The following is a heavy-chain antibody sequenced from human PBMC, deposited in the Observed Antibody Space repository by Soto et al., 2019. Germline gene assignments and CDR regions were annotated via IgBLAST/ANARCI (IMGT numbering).Heavy chain of an antibody. D-gene: IGHD6-19*01. Sequence: GGSLRLSCAASGFTFSSYSMNWVRQAPGKGLEWVSSISSSSSYIYYADSVKGRFTISRDNAKNSLYLQMNSLRAEDTAVYYCARRYSSGWYGDREFDYWGQGTLVTVSS. V-gene: IGHV3-21*01. CDR2: ISSSSSYI. CDR1: GFTFSSYS. J-gene: IGHJ4*02. CDR3: ARRYSSGWYGDREFDY.